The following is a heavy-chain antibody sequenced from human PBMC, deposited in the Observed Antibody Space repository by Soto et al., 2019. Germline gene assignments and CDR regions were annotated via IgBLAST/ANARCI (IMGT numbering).Heavy chain of an antibody. CDR3: AKLSHRGDYAGSFDS. Sequence: WGSLVLSCASSGFIFNSYGINWVGQVPGKGLDWVCGITGRGGRTFYADSMKGRFTISIDNSKNTVYLQMTNVRVEDTAIYYCAKLSHRGDYAGSFDSSGQGTLVTVSS. V-gene: IGHV3-23*01. CDR1: GFIFNSYG. D-gene: IGHD4-17*01. J-gene: IGHJ4*02. CDR2: ITGRGGRT.